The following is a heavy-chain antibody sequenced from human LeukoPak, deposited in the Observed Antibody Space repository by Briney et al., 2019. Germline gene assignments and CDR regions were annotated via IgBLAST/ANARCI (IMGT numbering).Heavy chain of an antibody. V-gene: IGHV4-59*01. D-gene: IGHD4-17*01. CDR1: GGSISSYY. CDR2: IYYSGST. J-gene: IGHJ6*02. Sequence: SETLSLTCTVSGGSISSYYWSWIRQPPGKGLEWIGYIYYSGSTNYNPPLKSRVTISVDTSKNQFSLKLSSVTAADTAVYYCARGGETTVTGDFDYYYYGMDVWGQGTTVTVSS. CDR3: ARGGETTVTGDFDYYYYGMDV.